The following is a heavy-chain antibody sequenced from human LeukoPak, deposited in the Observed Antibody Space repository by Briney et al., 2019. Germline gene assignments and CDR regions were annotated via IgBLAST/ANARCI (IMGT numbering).Heavy chain of an antibody. CDR1: GFTFSSYG. V-gene: IGHV3-30*18. Sequence: GGSLRLSCAASGFTFSSYGMHWVRQAPGKGLEWVAVISYDGSNKYYADSVKGRFTISRDNSKNTLYLQMNSLRAEDTAVYYCAKGATGYSSSWYTSGYFDYWGQGTLVTVSS. CDR2: ISYDGSNK. J-gene: IGHJ4*02. D-gene: IGHD6-13*01. CDR3: AKGATGYSSSWYTSGYFDY.